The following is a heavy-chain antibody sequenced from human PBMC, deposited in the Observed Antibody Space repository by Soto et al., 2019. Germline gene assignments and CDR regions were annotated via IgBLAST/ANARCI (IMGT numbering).Heavy chain of an antibody. D-gene: IGHD3-22*01. CDR3: ARWDYYDSSGYSIFDY. Sequence: QVQLVESGGGVVQPGRSLRLSCAASGFTFSSYGMHWVRQAPGKGLEWVAVIWYDGSNKYYADSVKGRFTISRDNSKNTLYLQMNSLRAEDTAVYYCARWDYYDSSGYSIFDYWGQGTLVTVSS. CDR1: GFTFSSYG. CDR2: IWYDGSNK. J-gene: IGHJ4*02. V-gene: IGHV3-33*01.